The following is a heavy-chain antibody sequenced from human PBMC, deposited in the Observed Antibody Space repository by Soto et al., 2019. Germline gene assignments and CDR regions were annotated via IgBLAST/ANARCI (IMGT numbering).Heavy chain of an antibody. Sequence: PSETLSLTCAVSGGSVSSGVFSWNWIRQPPGQGLEWIGYISHGGSPHYTPSLRSRVSISVDRSTNVISLNLTSMTPADTAVYFCARGRYYYAMDVWGQGTTVTSP. V-gene: IGHV4-30-2*01. J-gene: IGHJ6*02. CDR1: GGSVSSGVFS. CDR3: ARGRYYYAMDV. CDR2: ISHGGSP.